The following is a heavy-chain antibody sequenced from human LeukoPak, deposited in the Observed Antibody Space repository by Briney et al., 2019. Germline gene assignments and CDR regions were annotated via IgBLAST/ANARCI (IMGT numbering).Heavy chain of an antibody. CDR1: GFTFTSSA. CDR2: IVVGSGNT. Sequence: SVKLSCKASGFTFTSSAMQWVRQARGQRLEWIGWIVVGSGNTNYAQKFQERVTITRDMSTSTAYMELSSLRSEDTAVYYCAAGSGYYYPLKYWGQGTLVTVSS. D-gene: IGHD3-22*01. V-gene: IGHV1-58*02. J-gene: IGHJ4*02. CDR3: AAGSGYYYPLKY.